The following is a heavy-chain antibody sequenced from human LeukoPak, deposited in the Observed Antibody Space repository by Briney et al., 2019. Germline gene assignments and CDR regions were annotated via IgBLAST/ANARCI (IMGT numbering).Heavy chain of an antibody. CDR2: IYYSGST. CDR3: ARDRGSGAAGPPVDY. J-gene: IGHJ4*02. V-gene: IGHV4-39*07. Sequence: SETLSLTCTVSGGSISSGGYYWGWIRQPPGKGLEWIGSIYYSGSTYYNPSLKSRVTISVDTSKNQFSLKLSSVTAADTAVYYCARDRGSGAAGPPVDYWGQGTLVTVSS. CDR1: GGSISSGGYY. D-gene: IGHD6-13*01.